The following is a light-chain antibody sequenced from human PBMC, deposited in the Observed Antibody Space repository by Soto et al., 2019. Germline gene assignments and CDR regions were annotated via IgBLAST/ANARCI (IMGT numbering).Light chain of an antibody. CDR3: MQGTHWRGT. CDR2: QVS. CDR1: QSLVYSDGNTF. Sequence: DVVMTQSPLSLPVTLGQPASISCRSSQSLVYSDGNTFLSWFQQRPGQSPRRLIYQVSNRDSGVPDRFSGSGSGTDFTLKISRVEAEDVGVYYCMQGTHWRGTFGQGTKVEIK. V-gene: IGKV2-30*01. J-gene: IGKJ1*01.